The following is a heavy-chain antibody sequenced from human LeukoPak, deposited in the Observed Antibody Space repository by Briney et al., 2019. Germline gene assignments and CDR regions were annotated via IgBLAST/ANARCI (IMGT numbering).Heavy chain of an antibody. D-gene: IGHD6-13*01. V-gene: IGHV3-21*01. Sequence: PGGSLRLSCAASTFTFSSDSMNWVRQAPGKGLEWVSSISSSSDYIYYADSVKGRFTIFRDNAKNSLYLQMNSLRVEDSAVYYCARDSGSSWRFCLNYWGQGTLVTVSS. CDR3: ARDSGSSWRFCLNY. CDR2: ISSSSDYI. J-gene: IGHJ4*02. CDR1: TFTFSSDS.